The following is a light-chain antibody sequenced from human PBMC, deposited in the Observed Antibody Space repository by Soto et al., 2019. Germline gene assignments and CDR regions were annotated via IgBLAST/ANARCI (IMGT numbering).Light chain of an antibody. CDR3: QQRTRWPMT. CDR2: DGS. CDR1: QNLHSF. J-gene: IGKJ5*01. V-gene: IGKV3-11*01. Sequence: EIVLPQSPATLSVSPGESVTLSCRASQNLHSFLNWYQQRPGQAPRPLIYDGSKRAAGVPDRISGDGSGTDYTLTISSLEPEDFAVYYCQQRTRWPMTVGQGTRLEIK.